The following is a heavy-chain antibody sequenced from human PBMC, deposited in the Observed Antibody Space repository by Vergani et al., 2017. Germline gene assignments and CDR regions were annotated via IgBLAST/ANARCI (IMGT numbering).Heavy chain of an antibody. CDR2: ISSSGSTI. D-gene: IGHD4-17*01. Sequence: EVQLLESGGGLVQPGGSLRLSCAASGFTFSSYAMNWVRQAPGKGLEWVSYISSSGSTIDYADSVKGRLTIARDNAKNSLYLQMNSLRAVDTAVYYWSRGRDYGDYVDYFDYWGQGTLVTVSS. CDR1: GFTFSSYA. V-gene: IGHV3-48*03. CDR3: SRGRDYGDYVDYFDY. J-gene: IGHJ4*02.